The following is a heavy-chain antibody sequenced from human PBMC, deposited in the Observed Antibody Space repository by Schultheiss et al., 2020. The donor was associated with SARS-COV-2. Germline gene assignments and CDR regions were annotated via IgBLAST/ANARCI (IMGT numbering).Heavy chain of an antibody. CDR3: ARARVVAAYTLNYYYGMDV. Sequence: SETLSLTCAVYGGSFSGYSWSWIRQPPGKGLEWIGEINHNGSTKYNPSLKSRVTISVDMSKAQFSLNLSSVTAADTAVYYCARARVVAAYTLNYYYGMDVWGQGTTVTVSS. D-gene: IGHD2-15*01. CDR1: GGSFSGYS. CDR2: INHNGST. J-gene: IGHJ6*02. V-gene: IGHV4-34*01.